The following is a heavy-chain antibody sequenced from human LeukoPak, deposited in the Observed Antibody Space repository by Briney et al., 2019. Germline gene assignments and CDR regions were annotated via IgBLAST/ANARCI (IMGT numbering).Heavy chain of an antibody. CDR3: GRDISARLDY. CDR2: TYYRSKWYN. CDR1: GDSVSRNSSA. V-gene: IGHV6-1*01. Sequence: SQTLSLTCAISGDSVSRNSSAWNWIRQSPSRGLEWLGRTYYRSKWYNDYAVSLRGRISINPDTSKNQFSLQLSSVTPEDTAVYYCGRDISARLDYWGPGTLVTVSS. D-gene: IGHD6-6*01. J-gene: IGHJ4*02.